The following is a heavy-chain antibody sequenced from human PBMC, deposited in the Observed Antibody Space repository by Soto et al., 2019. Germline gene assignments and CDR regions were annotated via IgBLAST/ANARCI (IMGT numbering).Heavy chain of an antibody. Sequence: ASVKVSCKASGYTFTSYGISWVRHAPGQGLEWMGWISAYNGNTNYAQKLQGRVTMTTDTSTSTAYMELRSLRSDDTAVYYCARVGGYYYDSSGSHHLDYWGQGTMVTVYS. D-gene: IGHD3-22*01. CDR1: GYTFTSYG. V-gene: IGHV1-18*04. J-gene: IGHJ4*02. CDR3: ARVGGYYYDSSGSHHLDY. CDR2: ISAYNGNT.